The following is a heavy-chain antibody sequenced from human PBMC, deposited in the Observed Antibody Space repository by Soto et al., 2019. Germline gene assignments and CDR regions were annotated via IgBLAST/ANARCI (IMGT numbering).Heavy chain of an antibody. J-gene: IGHJ6*02. CDR3: ARGDIVEVPAAMDV. CDR1: GYTFTGYY. D-gene: IGHD2-2*01. Sequence: ASVKVSCKASGYTFTGYYMHWVRQAPGQGLEWMGWINPNSGGTNYAQKFQGWVTMTRDTSISTAYMELSRLRSDDTAVYYCARGDIVEVPAAMDVWGQGTTVTVS. CDR2: INPNSGGT. V-gene: IGHV1-2*04.